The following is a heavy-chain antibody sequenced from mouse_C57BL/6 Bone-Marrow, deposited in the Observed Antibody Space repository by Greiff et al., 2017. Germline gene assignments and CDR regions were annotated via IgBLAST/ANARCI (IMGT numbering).Heavy chain of an antibody. J-gene: IGHJ4*01. Sequence: EVKLQESGTVLARPGASVKMSCKTSGYTFTSYWMHWVKQRPGQGLEWIGAIYPGNSDTSYNQKFKGKAKLTAVTSASTAYMELSSLTNEDSAVYYCTRGDLVYYDYEGYAMDYWGQGTSVTVSS. CDR1: GYTFTSYW. V-gene: IGHV1-5*01. D-gene: IGHD2-4*01. CDR2: IYPGNSDT. CDR3: TRGDLVYYDYEGYAMDY.